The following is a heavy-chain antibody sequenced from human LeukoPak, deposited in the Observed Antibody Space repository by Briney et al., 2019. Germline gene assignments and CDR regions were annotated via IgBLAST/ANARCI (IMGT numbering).Heavy chain of an antibody. CDR2: IYYSGST. J-gene: IGHJ3*02. CDR3: ARGGIVVVIAHVFDI. D-gene: IGHD2-21*01. V-gene: IGHV4-59*01. CDR1: GGSISSYY. Sequence: PSETLSLTCTVSGGSISSYYWSWIRQPPGKGLEWIGYIYYSGSTNYNPSLKSRVTISVDTSKNQFSLKLSSVTAADTAVYYCARGGIVVVIAHVFDIWGQGTMVTVSS.